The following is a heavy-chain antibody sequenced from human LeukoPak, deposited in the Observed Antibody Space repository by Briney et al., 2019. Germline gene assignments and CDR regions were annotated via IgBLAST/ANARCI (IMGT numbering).Heavy chain of an antibody. Sequence: ASVTVSCTASGYTFTNYAMNWVRQAPGQGLEWMGWINTNTGNPTYAQGFTGRFVFSLDTSVSTAYLQISSLKAEDTAVYYCARGSYRGATTLEDYFDYWGQGTLVTVSS. J-gene: IGHJ4*02. V-gene: IGHV7-4-1*02. D-gene: IGHD1-26*01. CDR1: GYTFTNYA. CDR2: INTNTGNP. CDR3: ARGSYRGATTLEDYFDY.